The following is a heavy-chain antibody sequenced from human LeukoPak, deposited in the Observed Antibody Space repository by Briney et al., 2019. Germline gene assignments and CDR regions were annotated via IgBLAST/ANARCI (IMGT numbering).Heavy chain of an antibody. Sequence: ASVKVSCKASGYTFTGYYMHWVRQAPEQGLEWMGWINPNSGGTNYAQKFQGWVTMTRDTSISTAYMELSRLRSDDTAVYYCARGVDWSTLFDYWGQGTLVTVSS. CDR1: GYTFTGYY. CDR2: INPNSGGT. D-gene: IGHD3/OR15-3a*01. V-gene: IGHV1-2*04. CDR3: ARGVDWSTLFDY. J-gene: IGHJ4*02.